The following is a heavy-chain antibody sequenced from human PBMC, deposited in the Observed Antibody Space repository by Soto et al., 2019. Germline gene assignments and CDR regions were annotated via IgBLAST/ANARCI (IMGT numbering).Heavy chain of an antibody. J-gene: IGHJ4*02. CDR2: LTRGGTS. CDR1: GFTFSDYS. V-gene: IGHV3-23*01. D-gene: IGHD1-1*01. Sequence: GGSLRLSCAASGFTFSDYSMSWVRQTPERGLEWVSTLTRGGTSYYADSVQGRFTVSRDNSKNTVSLQMHSLRAEDTALYYCTKRATTVPTPGNYFDSWGQGTLVTVSS. CDR3: TKRATTVPTPGNYFDS.